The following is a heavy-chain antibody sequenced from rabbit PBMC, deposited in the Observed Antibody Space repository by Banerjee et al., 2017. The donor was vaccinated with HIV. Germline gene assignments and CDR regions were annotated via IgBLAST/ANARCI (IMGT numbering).Heavy chain of an antibody. D-gene: IGHD6-1*01. CDR3: ARSFPYGGVVYATYYGMDL. CDR2: IDPVFNNT. J-gene: IGHJ6*01. CDR1: GFDFTTYY. V-gene: IGHV1S7*01. Sequence: QLKESGGGLVQPGGSLTLSCKASGFDFTTYYMSWVRQAPGKGLEWIGDIDPVFNNTDYASWVNGRFTISRENTQNTVSLQMNSLTAADTAAYFCARSFPYGGVVYATYYGMDLWGQGTLVTVS.